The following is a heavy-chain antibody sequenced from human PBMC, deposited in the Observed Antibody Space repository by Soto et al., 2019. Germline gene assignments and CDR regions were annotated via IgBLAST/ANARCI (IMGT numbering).Heavy chain of an antibody. V-gene: IGHV1-18*01. CDR1: GYTCSSYF. CDR3: ARDLPPVDY. Sequence: QVQLVQSGAEVKKPGASVKVSCKASGYTCSSYFISWVRQAPGQGLEWMGWISAYNGNTNYARKLQGRVTKTTDTSTRAADRELRSVTSDYKAVYYYARDLPPVDYWGQGTVVSVSS. J-gene: IGHJ4*02. CDR2: ISAYNGNT.